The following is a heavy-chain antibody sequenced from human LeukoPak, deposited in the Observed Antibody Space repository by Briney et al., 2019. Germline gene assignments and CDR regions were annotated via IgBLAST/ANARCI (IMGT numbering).Heavy chain of an antibody. CDR3: ARATARLAFDI. Sequence: SETLSLTCTVSGGSLSSYYWSWIRQPPGKGLEWIGYIYYSGSTNYNPSLKSRVTISVDASKNQFSLKLSSVTAADTAVYYCARATARLAFDIWGQGTMVTVSS. CDR1: GGSLSSYY. V-gene: IGHV4-59*01. J-gene: IGHJ3*02. CDR2: IYYSGST. D-gene: IGHD3-16*01.